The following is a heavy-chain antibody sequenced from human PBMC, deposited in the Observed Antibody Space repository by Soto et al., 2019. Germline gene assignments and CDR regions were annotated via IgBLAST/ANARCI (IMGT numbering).Heavy chain of an antibody. CDR1: GFTFNNYA. D-gene: IGHD3-10*01. J-gene: IGHJ4*01. CDR2: ISGGGDTT. Sequence: EVQLLESGGGLVQPGGSLRLSCAASGFTFNNYAMTWVRQAPGKGLEWVSAISGGGDTTSYADSVKGRFTVSRDGSKNTLYLQMSSQRAEDTALYYCAKGRGGSGSLTPRVDFWGHGTLVTVSS. CDR3: AKGRGGSGSLTPRVDF. V-gene: IGHV3-23*01.